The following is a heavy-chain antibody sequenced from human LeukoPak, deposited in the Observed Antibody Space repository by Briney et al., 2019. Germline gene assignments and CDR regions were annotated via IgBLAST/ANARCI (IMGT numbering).Heavy chain of an antibody. D-gene: IGHD6-6*01. Sequence: GGSLRLSCAASGFTFSRHWMHWVRQAPGKGLVWVSRSNADESTTGYADSVKGRFTISRDNAKNTLYLQMNSLRAEDTAVYYCARGSSTSGDYTMDVWGQGTTVTVPS. J-gene: IGHJ6*02. V-gene: IGHV3-74*01. CDR1: GFTFSRHW. CDR3: ARGSSTSGDYTMDV. CDR2: SNADESTT.